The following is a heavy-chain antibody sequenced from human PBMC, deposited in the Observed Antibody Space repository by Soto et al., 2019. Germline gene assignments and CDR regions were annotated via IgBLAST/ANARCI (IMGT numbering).Heavy chain of an antibody. J-gene: IGHJ6*02. D-gene: IGHD5-12*01. CDR2: IYPGDSDT. CDR1: GYSFTSYW. CDR3: ARHSQISVYDYLDYCYYGMDV. V-gene: IGHV5-51*01. Sequence: GESLKISCKGSGYSFTSYWIGWVRQMPGKGLEWMGIIYPGDSDTRYSPSFQGQVTISADKYISTAYLQWSSLKASDTSMYYCARHSQISVYDYLDYCYYGMDVWGQGTTVTVSS.